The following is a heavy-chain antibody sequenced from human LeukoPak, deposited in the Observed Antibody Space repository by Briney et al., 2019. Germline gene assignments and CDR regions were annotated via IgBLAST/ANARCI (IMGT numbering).Heavy chain of an antibody. CDR1: GYSFTSYW. D-gene: IGHD5-24*01. J-gene: IGHJ4*02. CDR2: IYPGGSET. Sequence: GESLRISCKGSGYSFTSYWISWVRQMPGKGLEWMGIIYPGGSETRYDPSFQGRVTISADRSTSTAYLQWSSLRASDTAMYYCARASRDGYNQNFDHWGQGTLVTVSS. V-gene: IGHV5-51*01. CDR3: ARASRDGYNQNFDH.